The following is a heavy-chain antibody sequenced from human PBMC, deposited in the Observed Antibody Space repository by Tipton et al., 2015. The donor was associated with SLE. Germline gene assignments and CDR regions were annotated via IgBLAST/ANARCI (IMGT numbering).Heavy chain of an antibody. J-gene: IGHJ4*02. CDR3: AKGAVTAYYFDY. D-gene: IGHD3-16*01. V-gene: IGHV3-23*01. CDR1: GFIFNNYV. Sequence: AASGFIFNNYVMNWVRQAPGKGLEWVSGISGRGSSTYYADSVKGRFTISRDNSKNTLFLQMNSLRAEDTAVYYCAKGAVTAYYFDYWGQGTLVTVSS. CDR2: ISGRGSST.